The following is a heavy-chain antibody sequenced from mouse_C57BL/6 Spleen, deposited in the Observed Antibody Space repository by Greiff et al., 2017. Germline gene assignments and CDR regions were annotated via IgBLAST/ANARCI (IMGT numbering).Heavy chain of an antibody. Sequence: QVQLQQSGAELMKPGASVKLSCKATGYTFTGYWIEWVKQRPGHGLEWIGEILPGSGSTNYTEKFKGKATFTADTSSNTAYMHLSSLTTEDSAIYYCARRGPYFDYWGQGTTLTVSS. CDR2: ILPGSGST. CDR3: ARRGPYFDY. V-gene: IGHV1-9*01. CDR1: GYTFTGYW. J-gene: IGHJ2*01.